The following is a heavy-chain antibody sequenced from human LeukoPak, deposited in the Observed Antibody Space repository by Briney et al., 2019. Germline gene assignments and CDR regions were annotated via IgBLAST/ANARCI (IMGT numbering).Heavy chain of an antibody. CDR2: INQGGSEK. D-gene: IGHD1-14*01. V-gene: IGHV3-7*01. CDR3: ARDEPPLDS. Sequence: PGGALRLSCAASGFTFSSYWMSWVRQAPEKGLEWVANINQGGSEKYYVDSVKGRLTISRDNAQHSLYLQMNSLNVEDTPVYYCARDEPPLDSCGQGTLVTVSS. J-gene: IGHJ4*02. CDR1: GFTFSSYW.